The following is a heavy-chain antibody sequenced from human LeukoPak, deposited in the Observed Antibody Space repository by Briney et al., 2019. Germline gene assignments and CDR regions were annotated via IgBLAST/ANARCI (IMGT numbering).Heavy chain of an antibody. Sequence: ASVKVSCKASGYTFTSYAMNWVRQAPGQGLEWMGWINTNTGNPMYAQGFTGRFVFSLDTSVNTAYLQISSLKAEDTAVYYCARDSRKMATISPSPFDYWGXXTLXTVSS. J-gene: IGHJ4*01. D-gene: IGHD5-24*01. V-gene: IGHV7-4-1*02. CDR1: GYTFTSYA. CDR2: INTNTGNP. CDR3: ARDSRKMATISPSPFDY.